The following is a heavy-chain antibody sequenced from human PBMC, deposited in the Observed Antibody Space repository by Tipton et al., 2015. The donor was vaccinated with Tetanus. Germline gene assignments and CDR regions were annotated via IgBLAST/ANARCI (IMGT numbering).Heavy chain of an antibody. Sequence: SGFIFSSYGIHWVRQAPGKGLEWVAVSWYDGTDKYYADSVKGRFTISRDNSKNTLYLQMNSLRAEDTAVYYCAREADCSGGSCFSGGFDNWGQGTQVAVSS. CDR1: GFIFSSYG. CDR3: AREADCSGGSCFSGGFDN. V-gene: IGHV3-33*01. J-gene: IGHJ4*02. D-gene: IGHD2-15*01. CDR2: SWYDGTDK.